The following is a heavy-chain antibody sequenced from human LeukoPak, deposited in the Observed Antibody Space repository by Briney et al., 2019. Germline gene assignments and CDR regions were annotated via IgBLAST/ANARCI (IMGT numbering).Heavy chain of an antibody. J-gene: IGHJ3*02. CDR3: VRDFKWLETFDI. CDR1: GFTFSYYA. V-gene: IGHV3-64*01. D-gene: IGHD5-12*01. CDR2: ISSNGLTT. Sequence: GGSLRLSCAASGFTFSYYAMHWVRQAPGEGLEYVSTISSNGLTTYYGNCVKDSFNVSRDNSKNTLYLQIGSLRPEDMAVYYCVRDFKWLETFDIWGRGTMVTVSS.